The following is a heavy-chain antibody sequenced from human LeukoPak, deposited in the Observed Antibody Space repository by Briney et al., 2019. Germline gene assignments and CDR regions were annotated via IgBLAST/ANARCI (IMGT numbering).Heavy chain of an antibody. J-gene: IGHJ3*02. CDR2: IYRSGST. CDR3: ARPKSTYYTDAFDI. D-gene: IGHD3-3*01. Sequence: KTSETLSLTCAVSGYSISSGYYWGWIRQPPGKGLEWIGSIYRSGSTYYNPSLKSRVTISVDTSKNQFSLKLSSVTAADTAVYYCARPKSTYYTDAFDIWGQGTMVTVSS. CDR1: GYSISSGYY. V-gene: IGHV4-38-2*01.